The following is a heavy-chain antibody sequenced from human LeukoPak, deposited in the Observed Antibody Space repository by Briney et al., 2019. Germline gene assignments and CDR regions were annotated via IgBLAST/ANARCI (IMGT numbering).Heavy chain of an antibody. V-gene: IGHV1-2*02. D-gene: IGHD4-11*01. CDR1: GYTFIDHY. CDR3: ATEGQYYYYQDV. Sequence: ASVTVSLMSSGYTFIDHYMHWVRQAPGQGLEWMGWINPKSGDTNYPQKFQGRVTLTRDTSISTDYMELSSLTSDDTALYYCATEGQYYYYQDVWGKGTTVIVSS. J-gene: IGHJ6*03. CDR2: INPKSGDT.